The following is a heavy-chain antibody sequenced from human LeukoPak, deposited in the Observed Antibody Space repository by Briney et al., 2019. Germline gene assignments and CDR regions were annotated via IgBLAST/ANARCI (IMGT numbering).Heavy chain of an antibody. D-gene: IGHD6-19*01. CDR3: ARDSSGPLY. CDR1: GFTVSNNY. V-gene: IGHV3-66*01. CDR2: IYSSGGT. J-gene: IGHJ4*02. Sequence: GGSLRLSCAASGFTVSNNYMSWVRQAPGKGLEWVSVIYSSGGTYYADSVKGRFTISRDNSKNTLYLQMNSLSAEDTAIYYCARDSSGPLYWGQGTLVTVSS.